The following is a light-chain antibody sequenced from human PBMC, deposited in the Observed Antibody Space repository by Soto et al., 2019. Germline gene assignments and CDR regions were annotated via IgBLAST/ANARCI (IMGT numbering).Light chain of an antibody. CDR2: DVS. Sequence: QSVLTQPRSVSGSPGQSVTISCTGTSSDVGGYNYVSWYQQHPGKAPKLMIYDVSKRPSGVPDRFSGSKSGNTASLTISGFQAEDEDDYYCCSYAGSYVFGTGTKLTVL. J-gene: IGLJ1*01. V-gene: IGLV2-11*01. CDR1: SSDVGGYNY. CDR3: CSYAGSYV.